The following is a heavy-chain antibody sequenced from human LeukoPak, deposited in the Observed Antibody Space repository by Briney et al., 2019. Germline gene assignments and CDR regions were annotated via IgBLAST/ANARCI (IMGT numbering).Heavy chain of an antibody. J-gene: IGHJ4*02. CDR3: ASWPRFLGWFAPESAFDY. CDR1: GGSISSSSYY. CDR2: IYYSGST. V-gene: IGHV4-39*07. D-gene: IGHD3-3*01. Sequence: NPSETLSLTYTVSGGSISSSSYYWGWIRQPPGKGLEWIGSIYYSGSTYYNPSLKSRVTISVDTSKNQFSLKLSSVTAADTAVYYCASWPRFLGWFAPESAFDYWGQGTLVTVSS.